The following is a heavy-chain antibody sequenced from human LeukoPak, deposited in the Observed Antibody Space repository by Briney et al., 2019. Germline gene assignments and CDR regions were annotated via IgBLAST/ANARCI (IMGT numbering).Heavy chain of an antibody. Sequence: ASVKVSCKASGYTFTCYYMHWVRQAPGQGLEWMGWINPNSGGTNYAQKFQGRVTMTRDTSISTAYMELSRLRSDDTAVYYCARRGSSWSVLAGSYGYWGQGTLVTVSS. V-gene: IGHV1-2*02. J-gene: IGHJ4*02. CDR1: GYTFTCYY. CDR2: INPNSGGT. D-gene: IGHD6-13*01. CDR3: ARRGSSWSVLAGSYGY.